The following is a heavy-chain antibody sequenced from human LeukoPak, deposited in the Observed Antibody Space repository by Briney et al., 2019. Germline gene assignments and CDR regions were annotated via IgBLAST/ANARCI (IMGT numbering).Heavy chain of an antibody. Sequence: CGSTVVKRTQTLTLTCTFSGISLSTSGGGVGSSRQPPGKALGWLAPNYWNGDKRYSPSLKNRLTITKDTSKSQVVLTMTNMDPVDTATYYCAHSASLGYCSSTSCLQPFDYWGQGTLVTVSS. V-gene: IGHV2-5*01. J-gene: IGHJ4*02. CDR2: NYWNGDK. CDR3: AHSASLGYCSSTSCLQPFDY. CDR1: GISLSTSGGG. D-gene: IGHD2-2*01.